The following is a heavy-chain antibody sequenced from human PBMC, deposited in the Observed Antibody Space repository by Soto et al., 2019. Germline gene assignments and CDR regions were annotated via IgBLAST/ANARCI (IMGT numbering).Heavy chain of an antibody. D-gene: IGHD5-12*01. V-gene: IGHV3-23*01. CDR1: GFTFSSYA. Sequence: GGSLRLSCAASGFTFSSYAMSWVRQAPGKGLEWVSAISGSGGSTYYADSVKGRFTISRDNSKNTLYLQMNSLRAEDTAVYYSGSTWRWLQLAGYDYWGQGTLVTVSS. CDR3: GSTWRWLQLAGYDY. CDR2: ISGSGGST. J-gene: IGHJ4*02.